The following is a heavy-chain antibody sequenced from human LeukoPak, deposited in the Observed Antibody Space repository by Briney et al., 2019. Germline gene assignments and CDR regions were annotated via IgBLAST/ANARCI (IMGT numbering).Heavy chain of an antibody. CDR2: IYYSGST. Sequence: SETLSLTCTVPGGSISSYYWSWIRQPPGKGLEWIGYIYYSGSTNYNPSLKSRVTISVDTSKNQFSLKLSSVTAADTAVYYCARAALLLYYGMDVWGQGTTVTVSS. V-gene: IGHV4-59*12. D-gene: IGHD2-15*01. J-gene: IGHJ6*02. CDR3: ARAALLLYYGMDV. CDR1: GGSISSYY.